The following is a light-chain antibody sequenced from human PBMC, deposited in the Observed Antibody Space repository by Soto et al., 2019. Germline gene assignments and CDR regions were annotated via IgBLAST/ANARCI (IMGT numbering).Light chain of an antibody. J-gene: IGKJ4*01. CDR1: QSIRND. CDR2: AAS. CDR3: LHRNISLALS. V-gene: IGKV1-17*01. Sequence: DIQMTQSPSSLSASVGDRVTITCRASQSIRNDLGWYQQKSGKAPRRLIYAASTLQTGVPSRFSGIGPGREFTLTISGRQPEDFATYYCLHRNISLALSFGGGTKV.